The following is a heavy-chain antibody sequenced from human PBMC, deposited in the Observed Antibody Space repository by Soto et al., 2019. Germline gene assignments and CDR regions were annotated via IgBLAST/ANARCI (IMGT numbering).Heavy chain of an antibody. J-gene: IGHJ4*02. CDR3: ARAVRYYYDSSGYHHSYYFDY. CDR1: GYSFSFYG. CDR2: INPSDGNR. Sequence: ASVKVSCKASGYSFSFYGINWVRQAPGQGLEWMGWINPSDGNRNFAQKLQGRVTMTTDTSTSTAYMELRSLRSDDTAVYYCARAVRYYYDSSGYHHSYYFDYWGQGTLVTVSS. V-gene: IGHV1-18*01. D-gene: IGHD3-22*01.